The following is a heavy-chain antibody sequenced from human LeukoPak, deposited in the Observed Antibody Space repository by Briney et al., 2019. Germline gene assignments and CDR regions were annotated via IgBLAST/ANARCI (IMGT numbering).Heavy chain of an antibody. CDR2: TYTSGNT. J-gene: IGHJ4*02. CDR3: ARRYSYGSFDY. CDR1: GGSISTYY. Sequence: PSETLSLTCTVSGGSISTYYWSWIRQPAGKGLEWIGRTYTSGNTHYNPSLKSRATMSVDTSKNQFSLKLSSVTAADTAVYYCARRYSYGSFDYWGQGTLVTVSS. D-gene: IGHD5-18*01. V-gene: IGHV4-4*07.